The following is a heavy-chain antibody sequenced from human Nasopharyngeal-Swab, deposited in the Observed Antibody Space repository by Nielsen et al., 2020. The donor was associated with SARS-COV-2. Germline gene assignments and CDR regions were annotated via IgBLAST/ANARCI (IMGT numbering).Heavy chain of an antibody. V-gene: IGHV1-3*01. J-gene: IGHJ3*02. CDR2: SNAGNGNT. D-gene: IGHD3-22*01. Sequence: ASEKVSCKASGYTFTSYAMHWERQAPGQRHEWMGGSNAGNGNTKYSQKFQGRVTITRDTSASTAYMELSSLRSEDTAVYYCARVRYYYDSSGYYHPRSESGFTDAFDIWGQGTMVTVSS. CDR3: ARVRYYYDSSGYYHPRSESGFTDAFDI. CDR1: GYTFTSYA.